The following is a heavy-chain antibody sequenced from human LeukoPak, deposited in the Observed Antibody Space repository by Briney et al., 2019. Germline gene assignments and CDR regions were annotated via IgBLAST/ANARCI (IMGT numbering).Heavy chain of an antibody. CDR3: ASALERAVAGIGDYYGMDV. Sequence: TGGSLRLSCAASGFTVSSNYMSWVRQAPGKGLEWVSVIYSGGSTYYADSVKGRFTISRHNSKNTLYLQMNSLRAEDTAVYYCASALERAVAGIGDYYGMDVWGQGTTVTVSS. D-gene: IGHD6-19*01. CDR2: IYSGGST. J-gene: IGHJ6*02. CDR1: GFTVSSNY. V-gene: IGHV3-53*04.